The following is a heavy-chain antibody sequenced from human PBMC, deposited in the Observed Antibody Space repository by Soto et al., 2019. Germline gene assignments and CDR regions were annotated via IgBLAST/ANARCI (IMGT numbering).Heavy chain of an antibody. D-gene: IGHD6-19*01. CDR1: GGSISGYY. J-gene: IGHJ5*02. CDR3: ARTRAVWFDP. V-gene: IGHV4-59*08. Sequence: SETLSLTCTVSGGSISGYYWSWIRQPPGKGLEWIGYIYYSGSTSYNPSLRSRLTISVDTSKNQFSLKLSSVTAADTAVYYCARTRAVWFDPWGQGTLVTVSS. CDR2: IYYSGST.